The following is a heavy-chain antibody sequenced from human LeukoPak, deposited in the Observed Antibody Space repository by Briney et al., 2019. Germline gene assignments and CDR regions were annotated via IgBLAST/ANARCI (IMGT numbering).Heavy chain of an antibody. D-gene: IGHD2-15*01. CDR3: ARPIGYYFDY. Sequence: PGGSLRLSCAASGFTFSSYGMHWVRQAPGKGLEWVAVISYDGSNKYYADPMKGRFTISRDNSKNTLYLQMNSLRAEDTAVYYCARPIGYYFDYWGQGTLVTVSS. CDR1: GFTFSSYG. V-gene: IGHV3-30*03. J-gene: IGHJ4*02. CDR2: ISYDGSNK.